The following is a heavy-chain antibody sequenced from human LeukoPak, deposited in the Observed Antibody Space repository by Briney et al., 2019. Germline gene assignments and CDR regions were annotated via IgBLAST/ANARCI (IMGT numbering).Heavy chain of an antibody. CDR3: ARNLPLGYCSGGSCNWFDP. Sequence: SETLSLTCTVSGGSISSGGYYWSWIRQHPGKGLEWIGYIYYSGSTYYNPSLKSRVTISVDTSKNQFSLKLSSVTAADTAVYYCARNLPLGYCSGGSCNWFDPWGQGTLVTVSS. V-gene: IGHV4-31*03. CDR2: IYYSGST. D-gene: IGHD2-15*01. CDR1: GGSISSGGYY. J-gene: IGHJ5*02.